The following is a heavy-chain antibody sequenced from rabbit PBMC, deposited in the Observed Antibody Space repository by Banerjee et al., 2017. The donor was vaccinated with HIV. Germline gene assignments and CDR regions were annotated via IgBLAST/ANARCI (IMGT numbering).Heavy chain of an antibody. CDR1: GFSFSSIYY. V-gene: IGHV1S40*01. D-gene: IGHD6-1*01. CDR3: ARDGTAYLGDFSL. CDR2: IYPGSSGST. Sequence: QSLEESGGDLVKPEGSLTLTCTASGFSFSSIYYMCWVRQAPGKGLEWIACIYPGSSGSTYYASWAKGRFTISKTSSTTVTLQMTSLTAADTATYFCARDGTAYLGDFSLRGQGTLVTVS. J-gene: IGHJ4*01.